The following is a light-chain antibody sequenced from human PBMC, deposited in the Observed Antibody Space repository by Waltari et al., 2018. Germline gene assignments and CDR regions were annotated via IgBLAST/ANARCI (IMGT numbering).Light chain of an antibody. CDR3: VLYMGSGTVV. CDR2: SNN. J-gene: IGLJ2*01. V-gene: IGLV8-61*01. CDR1: SGSVSTSYY. Sequence: QTVVTQEPSFSVSPGGTVTLTCGLSSGSVSTSYYPSWDQQTPGQAPRTLIYSNNPPSSGVPDRFSGSILGNKAALTITGAQADDESDYYCVLYMGSGTVVFGGGTKLTVL.